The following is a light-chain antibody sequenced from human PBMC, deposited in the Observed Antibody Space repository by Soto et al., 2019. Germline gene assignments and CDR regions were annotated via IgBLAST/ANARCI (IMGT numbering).Light chain of an antibody. J-gene: IGKJ1*01. CDR3: QQYNCYRWT. V-gene: IGKV1-5*03. Sequence: LVTQSPFSLSASVGDRVTITCQASQDISNYLNWYLQKPGKAPKFLIYKASSLESGVPSRFSGSGSGTEFTLTISSLQPDDFATYYCQQYNCYRWTFAQGTKVDI. CDR1: QDISNY. CDR2: KAS.